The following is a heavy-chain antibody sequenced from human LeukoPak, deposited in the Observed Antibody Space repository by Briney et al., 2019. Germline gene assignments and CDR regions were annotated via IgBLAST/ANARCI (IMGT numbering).Heavy chain of an antibody. D-gene: IGHD6-19*01. V-gene: IGHV3-66*02. CDR1: GFTVSSNY. Sequence: GGSLRLSCAASGFTVSSNYMSWVRQAPGKGLEWVSVIYNGGSTYYADSVKGRFTMSRDNPKNTLYLQMNSLRSGDTAVYYCARGSVALDYWGQGTLVTVSS. J-gene: IGHJ4*02. CDR3: ARGSVALDY. CDR2: IYNGGST.